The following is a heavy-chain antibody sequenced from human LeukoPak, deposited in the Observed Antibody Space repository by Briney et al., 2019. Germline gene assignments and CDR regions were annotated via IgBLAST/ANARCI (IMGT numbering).Heavy chain of an antibody. D-gene: IGHD6-19*01. CDR2: ISYDGSNK. Sequence: GGSLRLSCAASGFTFSSYAMHWVRQAPGKGLEWVAVISYDGSNKFYADSVKGRFIISRDNSQNTLYLQMNSLRAEDTALYYCARETSSGWHYFDYWGQGSLVTVSS. J-gene: IGHJ4*02. CDR3: ARETSSGWHYFDY. CDR1: GFTFSSYA. V-gene: IGHV3-30*04.